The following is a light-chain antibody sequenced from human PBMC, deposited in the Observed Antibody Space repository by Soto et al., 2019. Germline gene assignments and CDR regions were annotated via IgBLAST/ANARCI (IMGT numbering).Light chain of an antibody. J-gene: IGKJ1*01. CDR1: QSVSSSY. Sequence: EIVLTQSPGTLSLSPGERATLSCRASQSVSSSYLAWYQQKPGQAPSLLIYGASSRATGIPDRFSGSGSGKDFTLTISRLEPEDFAVYYCQQYGSCPRTFGQGTKVDIK. CDR3: QQYGSCPRT. CDR2: GAS. V-gene: IGKV3-20*01.